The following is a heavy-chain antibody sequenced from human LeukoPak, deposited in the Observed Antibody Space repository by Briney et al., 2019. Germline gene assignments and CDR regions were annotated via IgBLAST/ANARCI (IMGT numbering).Heavy chain of an antibody. Sequence: GGSLRLSCAASGFTFDDYAMSWVRQAPGKGLEWVSGINWNGGSTSYADSVKGRFTISRDNAKNSLHLQMNSLRAEDTAVYYCARVQDGSSWYEYFQHWGQGTLVTVSS. CDR1: GFTFDDYA. CDR2: INWNGGST. V-gene: IGHV3-20*04. D-gene: IGHD6-13*01. CDR3: ARVQDGSSWYEYFQH. J-gene: IGHJ1*01.